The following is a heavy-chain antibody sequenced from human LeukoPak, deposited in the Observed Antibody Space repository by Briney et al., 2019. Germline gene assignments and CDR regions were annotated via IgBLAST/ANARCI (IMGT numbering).Heavy chain of an antibody. V-gene: IGHV4-4*07. J-gene: IGHJ4*02. CDR2: FYTSGST. Sequence: SETLSLTCTVSGGFISSYYWSWIRQPAGKGLEWIGRFYTSGSTNYNPSLKSRVTMSVDTSKNQFSLKLSSVTAADTAVYYCATTQDTSISYGPHFDYWGQGTLVTVSS. CDR1: GGFISSYY. D-gene: IGHD3-10*01. CDR3: ATTQDTSISYGPHFDY.